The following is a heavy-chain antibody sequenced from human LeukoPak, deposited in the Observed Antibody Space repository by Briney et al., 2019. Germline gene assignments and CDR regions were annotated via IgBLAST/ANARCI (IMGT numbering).Heavy chain of an antibody. CDR3: VRDRPIYCSSTSCYGNVWFDR. Sequence: ASVKVSCKASGYTFTGYYMHWVRQAPGQGLEWMGWINPNSVGTNYAQKFQGRVTMTRDTSISTAYMELSRLRSDDTAVYYCVRDRPIYCSSTSCYGNVWFDRWGQGTLVTVSS. CDR2: INPNSVGT. V-gene: IGHV1-2*02. CDR1: GYTFTGYY. D-gene: IGHD2-2*01. J-gene: IGHJ5*02.